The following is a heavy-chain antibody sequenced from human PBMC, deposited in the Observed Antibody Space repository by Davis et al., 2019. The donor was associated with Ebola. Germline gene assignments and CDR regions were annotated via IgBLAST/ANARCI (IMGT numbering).Heavy chain of an antibody. D-gene: IGHD4-17*01. CDR3: ARGQASDYGDKYGMDG. CDR2: INHSGNT. V-gene: IGHV4-34*01. CDR1: GRSFSGYY. Sequence: GSLRLSCAVSGRSFSGYYWRWIRQPPGKGLVCIGEINHSGNTNYNPSLKSRVTISVDTSKNQFSLKLGSVTAADTAVYYCARGQASDYGDKYGMDGWGQGTTVTVSS. J-gene: IGHJ6*02.